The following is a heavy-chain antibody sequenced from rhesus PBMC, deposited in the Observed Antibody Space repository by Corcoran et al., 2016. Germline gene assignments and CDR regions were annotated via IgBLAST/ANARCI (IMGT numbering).Heavy chain of an antibody. Sequence: EVQLVESGGGLVQPGGSLRLSCAASGFTFSSYGMHWVRQAPGKGLEWVAVISYYGIKKYYADSVKDRFTISRDISKNMLDLQMNNLKLEDTAVYYCARAAGYSSGWSTYDYWGQGVLVTVSS. J-gene: IGHJ4*01. D-gene: IGHD6S26*01. CDR2: ISYYGIKK. V-gene: IGHV3-54*02. CDR3: ARAAGYSSGWSTYDY. CDR1: GFTFSSYG.